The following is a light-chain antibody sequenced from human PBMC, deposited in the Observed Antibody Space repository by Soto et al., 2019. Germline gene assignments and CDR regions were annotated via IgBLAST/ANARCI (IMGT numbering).Light chain of an antibody. CDR3: CSYAGSGTFV. CDR1: SRDIGTYNL. Sequence: QSALTQPASVSGSPGQSITISCTGSSRDIGTYNLVSWYQQYPGKAPKFIIYEANKRPSGVSNRFSGSKSGNTASLTISGLQAEDEADYYCCSYAGSGTFVFGGGTKLTVL. CDR2: EAN. V-gene: IGLV2-23*02. J-gene: IGLJ3*02.